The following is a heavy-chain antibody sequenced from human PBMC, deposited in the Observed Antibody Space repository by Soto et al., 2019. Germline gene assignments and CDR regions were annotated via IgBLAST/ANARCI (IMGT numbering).Heavy chain of an antibody. D-gene: IGHD1-26*01. CDR1: GGTFSSYT. Sequence: QVQLVQSGAEVKKPGSSVKVSCKASGGTFSSYTISWVRQAPGQGLEWMGRIIPILGIANYAQKFQGRVTXXAXKXXSTAYMELSSLRSEDTAVYYCARGGTYSGSYYYGYWGQGTLVTVSS. CDR2: IIPILGIA. CDR3: ARGGTYSGSYYYGY. J-gene: IGHJ4*02. V-gene: IGHV1-69*02.